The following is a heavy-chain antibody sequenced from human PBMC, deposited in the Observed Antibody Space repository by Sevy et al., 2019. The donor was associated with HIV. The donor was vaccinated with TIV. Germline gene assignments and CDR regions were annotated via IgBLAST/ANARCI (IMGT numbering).Heavy chain of an antibody. V-gene: IGHV3-49*03. CDR2: IRSKPYGGTT. CDR3: TRDPLGQLPDY. CDR1: GFTFGDYP. Sequence: GGSLRLSCTTSGFTFGDYPMGWSRQAPGKGLEWVGFIRSKPYGGTTEYAASVKGRFIISRGDSRSIAYLQMNSLKTDDTAVYYCTRDPLGQLPDYWGQGTLVTVSS. J-gene: IGHJ4*02. D-gene: IGHD3-10*01.